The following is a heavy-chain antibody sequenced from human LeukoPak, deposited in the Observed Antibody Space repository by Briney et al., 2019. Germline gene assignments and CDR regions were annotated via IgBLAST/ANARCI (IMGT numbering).Heavy chain of an antibody. CDR2: INHSVNT. CDR3: ARQGGSYYAIDD. V-gene: IGHV4-34*01. J-gene: IGHJ4*02. Sequence: PSETLSLTCGVYGGSLSDYSWSWIRQPPGKGLEFIGEINHSVNTNFNPSLKSRVTISVDTSKNQVSLRLSSVTAADTAVYYCARQGGSYYAIDDWGRGTLVTVSS. CDR1: GGSLSDYS. D-gene: IGHD1-26*01.